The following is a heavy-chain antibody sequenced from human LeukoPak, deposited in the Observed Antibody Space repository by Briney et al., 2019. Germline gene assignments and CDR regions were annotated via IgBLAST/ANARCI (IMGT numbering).Heavy chain of an antibody. CDR2: IKQDGSEK. V-gene: IGHV3-7*03. J-gene: IGHJ4*02. CDR1: GFTFSSYW. D-gene: IGHD2-2*03. CDR3: ARTDGYCSSTSCYAYRGYFDY. Sequence: GGSLRVSCAASGFTFSSYWMSWVRQAPGKGLEWVANIKQDGSEKYYVDSVKGRFTISRDNAKNSLYLQMNSLRAEDTAVYYCARTDGYCSSTSCYAYRGYFDYWGQGTLVTVSS.